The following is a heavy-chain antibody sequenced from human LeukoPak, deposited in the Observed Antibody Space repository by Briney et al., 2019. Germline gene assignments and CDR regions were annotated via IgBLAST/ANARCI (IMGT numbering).Heavy chain of an antibody. D-gene: IGHD4-17*01. J-gene: IGHJ4*02. CDR1: GLTFSGHW. CDR3: AKDADDYVSYFDY. Sequence: PGGSLRLSCAASGLTFSGHWMHWVRQAPGKGLVWVSRINPDGSDTMYADSVKGRFTFSRDNSKNTLYLQMNSLRAEDTAVYYCAKDADDYVSYFDYWGQGTLVTVSS. CDR2: INPDGSDT. V-gene: IGHV3-74*03.